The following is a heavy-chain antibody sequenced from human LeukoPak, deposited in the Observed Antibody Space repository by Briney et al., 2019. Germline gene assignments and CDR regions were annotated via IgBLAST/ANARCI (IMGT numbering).Heavy chain of an antibody. Sequence: ASVKVSCKASGYTFTSYGISWVRQAPGQGLEWMGWISAYNGNTNYAQKLQGRVTMTIDTSTSTAYMELRSLRSDDTAVYYCARDWGTSAPVGWFDPWGQGTLVTVSS. CDR2: ISAYNGNT. J-gene: IGHJ5*02. CDR3: ARDWGTSAPVGWFDP. CDR1: GYTFTSYG. V-gene: IGHV1-18*01. D-gene: IGHD1-1*01.